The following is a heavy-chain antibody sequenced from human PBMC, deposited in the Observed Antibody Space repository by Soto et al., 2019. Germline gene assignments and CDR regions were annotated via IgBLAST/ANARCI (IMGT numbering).Heavy chain of an antibody. CDR2: IIPIFGTA. Sequence: ASVKVSCKASGGTFSSYAISWVRQAPGQGLEWMGGIIPIFGTANYAQKFQGRVTITADESTSTAYMELSSLRSEDTAVYYCASITMVRGVITPYYYGMDVWGQGTTVTVSS. D-gene: IGHD3-10*01. CDR3: ASITMVRGVITPYYYGMDV. V-gene: IGHV1-69*13. J-gene: IGHJ6*02. CDR1: GGTFSSYA.